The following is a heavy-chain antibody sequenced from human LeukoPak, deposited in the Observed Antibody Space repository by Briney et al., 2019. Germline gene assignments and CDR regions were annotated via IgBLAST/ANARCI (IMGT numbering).Heavy chain of an antibody. CDR3: ARSRGATH. D-gene: IGHD3-16*01. CDR1: GFTFSNYW. CDR2: IKEDGSRN. V-gene: IGHV3-7*05. Sequence: GGSLRLSCAASGFTFSNYWMSWVRQAPGKGLEWVANIKEDGSRNHYVDSVKGRFTISRDNAKGSLYLQMTSLRVEDTAVYYCARSRGATHWGQGTLVTVSS. J-gene: IGHJ4*02.